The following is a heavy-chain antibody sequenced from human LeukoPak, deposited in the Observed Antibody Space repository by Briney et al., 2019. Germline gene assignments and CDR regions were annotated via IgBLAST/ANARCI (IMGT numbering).Heavy chain of an antibody. CDR1: GGTFSSYA. Sequence: SVKVSCKASGGTFSSYAISWVRQAPGQGLEWMGGIIPIFGTASYAQKFQGRVTITADKSTSTAYMELSSLRSEDTAVYYCARGTIAVAGYFDYWGQGTLVTVSS. D-gene: IGHD6-19*01. J-gene: IGHJ4*02. V-gene: IGHV1-69*06. CDR3: ARGTIAVAGYFDY. CDR2: IIPIFGTA.